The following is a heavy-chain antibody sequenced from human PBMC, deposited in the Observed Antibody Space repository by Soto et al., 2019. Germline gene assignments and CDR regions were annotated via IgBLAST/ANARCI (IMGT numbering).Heavy chain of an antibody. J-gene: IGHJ5*02. CDR3: ARDRLRTTFDP. CDR1: GYTFTSYG. V-gene: IGHV1-18*04. CDR2: ISAYNGNT. Sequence: ASVKVSCKASGYTFTSYGISWVRQAPGQGLEWMGWISAYNGNTNYAQKLQGSVTMTTDTSTGTAYMELRSLRSDDTAVYYCARDRLRTTFDPWGQGTLVTVSS. D-gene: IGHD4-17*01.